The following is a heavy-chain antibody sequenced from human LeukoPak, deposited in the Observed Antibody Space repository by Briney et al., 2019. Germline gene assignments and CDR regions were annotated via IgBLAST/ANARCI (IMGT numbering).Heavy chain of an antibody. D-gene: IGHD3-22*01. CDR2: ITPNADRT. J-gene: IGHJ1*01. V-gene: IGHV3-23*01. CDR3: AIMHGYYDGSGYWVQ. CDR1: GFTFGSYG. Sequence: GGSLRLSCAASGFTFGSYGMSWVRQAPGKGLEWVSFITPNADRTFYADSVEGRFTISRDNPRNTLYMQMNSLRDEDTAVYYCAIMHGYYDGSGYWVQWGQETLVTVSS.